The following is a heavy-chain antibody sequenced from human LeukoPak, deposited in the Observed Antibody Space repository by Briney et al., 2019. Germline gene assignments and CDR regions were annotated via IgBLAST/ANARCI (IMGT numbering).Heavy chain of an antibody. CDR1: GFAFSAYE. CDR3: TTLGYHLDS. Sequence: GGSLRLSCAASGFAFSAYEMNWVRQAPGKGLEWVSYIGGSDTTTYYADSVKGRFTISRDSARNSLYLQMNSLRAEDTALYYCTTLGYHLDSWGQGTLVTVSS. D-gene: IGHD3-22*01. J-gene: IGHJ4*02. CDR2: IGGSDTTT. V-gene: IGHV3-48*03.